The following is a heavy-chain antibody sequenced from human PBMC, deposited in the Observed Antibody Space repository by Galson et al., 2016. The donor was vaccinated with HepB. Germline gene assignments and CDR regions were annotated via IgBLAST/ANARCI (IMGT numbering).Heavy chain of an antibody. J-gene: IGHJ4*02. D-gene: IGHD3-9*01. CDR2: ISGSGGST. Sequence: SLRLSCAASGFTFSSYAMSWVRQAPGKGLEWVSAISGSGGSTYYADSVKGRFTISRDNSKNTLYLQMNSLRAEDTAVYYCARAYGYAIVTGYYFDFWGQGTLVTVSS. CDR3: ARAYGYAIVTGYYFDF. V-gene: IGHV3-23*01. CDR1: GFTFSSYA.